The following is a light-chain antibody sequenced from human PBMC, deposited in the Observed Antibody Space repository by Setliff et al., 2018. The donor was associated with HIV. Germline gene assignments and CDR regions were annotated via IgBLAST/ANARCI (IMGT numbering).Light chain of an antibody. V-gene: IGLV2-14*01. J-gene: IGLJ1*01. CDR2: EVR. CDR1: SSDVGGYNY. CDR3: SSYAITNXXX. Sequence: QSALTQPASVSGSPGQSITISCTGTSSDVGGYNYVSWYQQHPGKAPKLIIYEVRNRPSGVSNRFSGSKSGHTASLTISGLPAEDEGDYYCSSYAITNXXXFGTGTKVTVL.